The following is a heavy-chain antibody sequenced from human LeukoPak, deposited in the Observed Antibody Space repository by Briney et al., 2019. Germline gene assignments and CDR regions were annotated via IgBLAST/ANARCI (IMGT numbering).Heavy chain of an antibody. CDR1: GFSFRNYG. CDR2: ISGSGGST. Sequence: AGGSLRLSCTASGFSFRNYGMSWVRQAPGKGLEWVSAISGSGGSTYYADSVKGRFTISRDNSKNTLYLQMNSLRAEDTAVYYCAKEDFDWLSDYWGQGTLVTVSS. J-gene: IGHJ4*02. D-gene: IGHD3-9*01. V-gene: IGHV3-23*01. CDR3: AKEDFDWLSDY.